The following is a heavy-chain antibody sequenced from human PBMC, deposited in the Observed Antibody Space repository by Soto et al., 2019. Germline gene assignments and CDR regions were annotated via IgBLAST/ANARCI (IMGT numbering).Heavy chain of an antibody. CDR1: GDSMGSGDYY. CDR3: SRGSTYYGFLT. CDR2: IYYIGTT. J-gene: IGHJ5*02. V-gene: IGHV4-30-4*01. Sequence: QVQLQESGPGLVKPSQTLSLTCTVSGDSMGSGDYYWTWIRQPPGKGLEWIGYIYYIGTTFYNPSLESRVNISIDTSTNHFSLRLTSVTAADTAVYYCSRGSTYYGFLTWGQGTLVTVSS. D-gene: IGHD3-10*01.